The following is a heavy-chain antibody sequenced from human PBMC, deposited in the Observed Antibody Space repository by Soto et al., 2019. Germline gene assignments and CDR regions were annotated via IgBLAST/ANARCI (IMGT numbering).Heavy chain of an antibody. V-gene: IGHV3-48*01. Sequence: GGSLRLSCVASGFTFIDFSMNWVRQAPGKGLEWVSYIVGSGDTTYYADSVRGRFTVSRDNAKNSLYLQLNNLRAEDTAVYYCARDLNYAFDIWGQGTMVTVSS. D-gene: IGHD4-4*01. CDR1: GFTFIDFS. CDR2: IVGSGDTT. CDR3: ARDLNYAFDI. J-gene: IGHJ3*02.